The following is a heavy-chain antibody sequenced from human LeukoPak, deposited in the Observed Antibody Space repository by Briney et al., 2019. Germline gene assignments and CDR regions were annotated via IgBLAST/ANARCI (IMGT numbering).Heavy chain of an antibody. D-gene: IGHD6-13*01. CDR2: IYYSGST. CDR3: ARKGYLDAFDI. V-gene: IGHV4-59*08. J-gene: IGHJ3*02. CDR1: GGSISSYY. Sequence: KPSETLSLTCTVSGGSISSYYWSWIRQPPGKGLEWIGYIYYSGSTNYNPSLKSRVTISVDTSKNQFSLKLSSVTAADTAVYYCARKGYLDAFDIWGQGTMVTVSS.